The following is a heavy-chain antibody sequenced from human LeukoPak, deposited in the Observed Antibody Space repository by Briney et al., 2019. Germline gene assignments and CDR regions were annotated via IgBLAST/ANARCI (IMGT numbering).Heavy chain of an antibody. CDR1: GGSFSGYY. J-gene: IGHJ3*02. CDR2: INHSGST. Sequence: PSETLSLTCAVYGGSFSGYYWSWIRQPPGKGLEWIGEINHSGSTNYNPSLKSRVTISVDTSKNQFSLKLSSVTAADTAVYYCARSRRGYNYAFDIWGQGTMVTVSP. D-gene: IGHD5-18*01. CDR3: ARSRRGYNYAFDI. V-gene: IGHV4-34*01.